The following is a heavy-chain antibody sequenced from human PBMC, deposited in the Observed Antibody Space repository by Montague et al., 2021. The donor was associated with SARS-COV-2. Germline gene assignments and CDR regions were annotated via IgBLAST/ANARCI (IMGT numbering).Heavy chain of an antibody. J-gene: IGHJ4*02. V-gene: IGHV3-33*01. D-gene: IGHD3-9*01. CDR1: GFTFSSYG. CDR3: AREYDILTGYYFDY. CDR2: IWYDGSNK. Sequence: SLRLSCAASGFTFSSYGMHWVRQAPGKGLEWVAVIWYDGSNKYYADSVKGRFTISRDNSKNTLYLQMNSLRAEDTAVYYCAREYDILTGYYFDYWGQGTRVTVSS.